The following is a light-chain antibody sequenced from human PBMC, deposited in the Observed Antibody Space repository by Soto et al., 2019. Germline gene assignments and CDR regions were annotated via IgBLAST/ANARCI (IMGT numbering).Light chain of an antibody. CDR1: SSDVGGYNY. CDR3: CSYAGSSWV. CDR2: DVS. Sequence: QSALTQPRSVSGSPGQSVTISCTGTSSDVGGYNYVSWYQQHPGKAPKLMIYDVSKRPSWVPDRFSGSKSGNTASLTISGLQAEDEADYHCCSYAGSSWVFGGGTKVTVL. V-gene: IGLV2-11*01. J-gene: IGLJ2*01.